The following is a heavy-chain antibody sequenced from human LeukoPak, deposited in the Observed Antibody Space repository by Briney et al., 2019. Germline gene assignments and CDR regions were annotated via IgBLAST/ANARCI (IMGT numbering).Heavy chain of an antibody. J-gene: IGHJ3*02. V-gene: IGHV3-30*02. CDR3: AKVYYDSSGYYPDAFDI. CDR2: IRYDGSNK. D-gene: IGHD3-22*01. Sequence: GGSLRLSCAASGFTFSSYGMHWVRQAPGKGLEWVAFIRYDGSNKYYADSVKGRFTISRDNSKNTLYLQMNSLRAEDTAVYYCAKVYYDSSGYYPDAFDIWGQGTMVTVSS. CDR1: GFTFSSYG.